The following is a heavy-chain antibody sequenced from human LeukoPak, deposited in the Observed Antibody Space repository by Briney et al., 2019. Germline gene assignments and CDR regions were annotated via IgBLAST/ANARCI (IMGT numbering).Heavy chain of an antibody. V-gene: IGHV3-23*01. CDR1: GITLSNYG. Sequence: GGSLRLSCAVSGITLSNYGMSWVRQAPGKGLEWVAGISDSGGRTNYADSVKGRFTISRDNPKNTLYLQMNSLRAEDTAVYFCATKTPGNYPYDYWGQGTLVIVSP. CDR2: ISDSGGRT. CDR3: ATKTPGNYPYDY. J-gene: IGHJ4*02. D-gene: IGHD3-22*01.